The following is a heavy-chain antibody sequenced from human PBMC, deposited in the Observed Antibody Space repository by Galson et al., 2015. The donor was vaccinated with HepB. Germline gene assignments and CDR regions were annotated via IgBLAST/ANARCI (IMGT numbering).Heavy chain of an antibody. D-gene: IGHD3-10*01. CDR2: IYPGDSDT. Sequence: QSGAEVKKPGESLKISCKGSGNSFNNYWIGWVRQTPGKGLEWMGIIYPGDSDTRYSPSFQGQVTMSVDKSISTAYLQWSSLEASDTAMYYCARRLRGEDWYFDLWGRGTLVTVSS. CDR1: GNSFNNYW. J-gene: IGHJ2*01. V-gene: IGHV5-51*01. CDR3: ARRLRGEDWYFDL.